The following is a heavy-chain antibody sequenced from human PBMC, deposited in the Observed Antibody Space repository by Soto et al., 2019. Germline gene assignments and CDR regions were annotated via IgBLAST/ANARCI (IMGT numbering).Heavy chain of an antibody. J-gene: IGHJ6*04. CDR3: ARDGMYGSYAILTGYRRSYYYYCMDV. CDR1: GYTFTSYG. V-gene: IGHV1-18*01. Sequence: QVQLVQSGAEVKKPGASVKVSCKASGYTFTSYGISWVRQAPGQGLEWMGWISAYNGNTNYAQKLQGRVTMTTDTSTCTAYMELRSLRSDDTAVYYCARDGMYGSYAILTGYRRSYYYYCMDVWGRGTKVTVSS. D-gene: IGHD3-9*01. CDR2: ISAYNGNT.